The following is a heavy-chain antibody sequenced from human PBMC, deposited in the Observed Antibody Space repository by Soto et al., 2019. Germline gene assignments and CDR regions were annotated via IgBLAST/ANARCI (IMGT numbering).Heavy chain of an antibody. CDR3: ASVVVVAATFSHDALDI. Sequence: GGSLRLSCAASGFTFSDYYMSWIRQAPGKGLEWVSYISSSGSTIYYADSVKGRFTISRDNAKNSLYLQMNSLRAEDTAVYYCASVVVVAATFSHDALDIWGQGTMVTVSS. CDR1: GFTFSDYY. J-gene: IGHJ3*02. V-gene: IGHV3-11*01. D-gene: IGHD2-15*01. CDR2: ISSSGSTI.